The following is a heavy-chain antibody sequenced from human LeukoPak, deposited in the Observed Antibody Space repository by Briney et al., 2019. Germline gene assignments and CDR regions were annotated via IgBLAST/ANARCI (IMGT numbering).Heavy chain of an antibody. CDR1: GFTFSSYE. CDR3: ARDHGDYFQPPFDY. D-gene: IGHD4-17*01. J-gene: IGHJ4*02. CDR2: ISSSGSTI. V-gene: IGHV3-48*03. Sequence: GGSLSLSCAASGFTFSSYEMNWVRQAPGKGRGWVSYISSSGSTIYYADPVKGRFTISRDNAKNSLYLQMNSLRAEDTAVYYCARDHGDYFQPPFDYGGQGTLVTVSS.